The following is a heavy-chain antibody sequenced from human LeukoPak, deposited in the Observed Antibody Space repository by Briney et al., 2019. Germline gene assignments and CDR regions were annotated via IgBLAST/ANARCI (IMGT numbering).Heavy chain of an antibody. Sequence: SETLSLTCAVYGGSFSGYYWSWIRQPPGKGLEWIGYIYYSGSTYYNPSLKSRVTISVDTSKNQFSLKLRSVTAADTAVYYCARATDSGNYYIDYWGQGTLVTVSS. D-gene: IGHD1-26*01. CDR2: IYYSGST. J-gene: IGHJ4*02. CDR3: ARATDSGNYYIDY. V-gene: IGHV4-34*09. CDR1: GGSFSGYY.